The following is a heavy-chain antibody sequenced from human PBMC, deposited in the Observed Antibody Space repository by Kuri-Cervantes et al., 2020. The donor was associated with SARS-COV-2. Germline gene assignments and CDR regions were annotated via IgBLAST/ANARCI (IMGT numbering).Heavy chain of an antibody. D-gene: IGHD3-16*01. CDR2: IWYDGSNK. CDR3: AREGLGWFDP. CDR1: GFTFSSYG. Sequence: GESLKISCAASGFTFSSYGMHWVRQAPGKGLEWAAVIWYDGSNKYYADSVKGRFTISGDNSKNTLYLQMNSLRAEDTAVYYCAREGLGWFDPWGQGTLVTCAS. V-gene: IGHV3-33*01. J-gene: IGHJ5*02.